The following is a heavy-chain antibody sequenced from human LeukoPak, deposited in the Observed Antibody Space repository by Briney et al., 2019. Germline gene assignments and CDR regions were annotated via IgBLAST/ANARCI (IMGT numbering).Heavy chain of an antibody. V-gene: IGHV4-39*07. D-gene: IGHD3-10*01. Sequence: SETLSLTCTVSGGSISSSSYYWGWIRQPPGKGLEWIGSMYSSGSTNYNPSLKSRVTISVDTSKNQFSLKLSSVTAADTAVYYCARGTPLRGSGSYYLEKRYYYYYMDVWGKGTTVTVSS. J-gene: IGHJ6*03. CDR3: ARGTPLRGSGSYYLEKRYYYYYMDV. CDR2: MYSSGST. CDR1: GGSISSSSYY.